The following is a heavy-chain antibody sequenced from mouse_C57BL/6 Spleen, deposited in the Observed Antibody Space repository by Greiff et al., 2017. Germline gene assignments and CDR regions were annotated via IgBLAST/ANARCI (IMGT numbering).Heavy chain of an antibody. Sequence: EVKLQEPGPVLVKPGASVKMSCKASGYTFTDYYMNWVKQSHGQSLEWIGVINPYNGGTSYNQKFKGKATLTVDKSSSTAYMELNSLTSEDSAVYYCARRGGIVTTRYFDYWGQGTTLTVSS. D-gene: IGHD2-12*01. CDR1: GYTFTDYY. CDR2: INPYNGGT. V-gene: IGHV1-19*01. J-gene: IGHJ2*01. CDR3: ARRGGIVTTRYFDY.